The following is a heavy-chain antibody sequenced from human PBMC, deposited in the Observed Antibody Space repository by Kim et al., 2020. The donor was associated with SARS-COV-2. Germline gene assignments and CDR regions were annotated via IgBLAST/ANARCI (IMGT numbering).Heavy chain of an antibody. Sequence: GGSLRLFCAASGFTFSSYAMHWVRQAPGKGLEWVAVISYDGSNKYYADSVKGRFTISRDNSKNTLYLQMNSLRAEDTAVYYCARDRYYDSSGYYYGFTGSLDYWGQGTLVTVSS. CDR2: ISYDGSNK. J-gene: IGHJ4*02. CDR1: GFTFSSYA. D-gene: IGHD3-22*01. CDR3: ARDRYYDSSGYYYGFTGSLDY. V-gene: IGHV3-30*04.